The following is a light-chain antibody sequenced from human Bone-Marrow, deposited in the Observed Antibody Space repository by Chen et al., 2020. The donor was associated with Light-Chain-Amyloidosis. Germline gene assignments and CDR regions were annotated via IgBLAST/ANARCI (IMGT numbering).Light chain of an antibody. V-gene: IGKV3-20*01. Sequence: EIVLTQSPGTLSLSPGEGANLSCRANQTISSNYLTWYQHKFGQAPRLLIYGSSSRATGIPDRCSGSGFGTDFSRSINRLESEDFAMYYCQQYGTSPLTFGGGTKVEIK. CDR1: QTISSNY. J-gene: IGKJ4*01. CDR2: GSS. CDR3: QQYGTSPLT.